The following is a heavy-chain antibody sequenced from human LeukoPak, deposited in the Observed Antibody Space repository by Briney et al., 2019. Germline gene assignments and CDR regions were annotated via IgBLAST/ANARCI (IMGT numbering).Heavy chain of an antibody. V-gene: IGHV4-4*07. Sequence: SETLSLTCAVSGGSMSNYYWTWFRQPAGKGLEWIGRIYTNGRTRYNPSLQSRVNMSVDTSKNQVSMNLRCVTAAYTAVYYCARDEESWGRGGLVTVSS. CDR2: IYTNGRT. CDR1: GGSMSNYY. D-gene: IGHD3-10*01. J-gene: IGHJ4*02. CDR3: ARDEES.